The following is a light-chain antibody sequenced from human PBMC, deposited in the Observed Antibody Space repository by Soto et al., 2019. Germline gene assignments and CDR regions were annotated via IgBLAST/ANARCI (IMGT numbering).Light chain of an antibody. J-gene: IGKJ1*01. CDR3: QEYRGWRT. CDR1: QSIHIR. V-gene: IGKV3-15*01. Sequence: EIVMTQSPATLSVSPGERATLSCRASQSIHIRLAWYQQRPGQAPRLLIYGASTRAAGIPARFSGSGSGTEFTLTISGLQSEDFGVYYCQEYRGWRTFGQGTKVDIK. CDR2: GAS.